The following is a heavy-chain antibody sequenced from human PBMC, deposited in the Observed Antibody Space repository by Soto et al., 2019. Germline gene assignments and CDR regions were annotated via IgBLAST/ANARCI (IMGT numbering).Heavy chain of an antibody. CDR1: GFTFSSYD. D-gene: IGHD6-13*01. V-gene: IGHV3-13*01. CDR2: IGTAGDT. CDR3: ARVSEIAAGTSPFDY. Sequence: GGSLRLSCAASGFTFSSYDMHWVRQATGKGLEWVSAIGTAGDTYYPGSVKGRFTISRENAKNSLYLQMNSLRAEDTAVYYCARVSEIAAGTSPFDYWGQGTLVTVSS. J-gene: IGHJ4*02.